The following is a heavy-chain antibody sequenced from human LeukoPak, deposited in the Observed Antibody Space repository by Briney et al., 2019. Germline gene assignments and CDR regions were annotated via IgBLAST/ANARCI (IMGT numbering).Heavy chain of an antibody. Sequence: GGSLRLSCAASGFAFSGYSMNWVRQAPGKGLEWVSSISSSSSYIYYADSVKGRFTISRDNAKNSLYLQMNSLRAEDTAVYYCARDPPYYDILTGYYSYYYMDVWGKGTTVTVSS. J-gene: IGHJ6*03. CDR2: ISSSSSYI. CDR3: ARDPPYYDILTGYYSYYYMDV. CDR1: GFAFSGYS. V-gene: IGHV3-21*01. D-gene: IGHD3-9*01.